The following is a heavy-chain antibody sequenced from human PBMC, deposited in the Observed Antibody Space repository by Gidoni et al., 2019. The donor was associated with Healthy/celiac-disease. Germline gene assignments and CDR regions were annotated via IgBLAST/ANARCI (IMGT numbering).Heavy chain of an antibody. CDR2: IDYMRST. CDR3: ARVGDGYNLFDY. CDR1: GGSVSSGSYY. Sequence: QVQLPESGPGLVTPSETLSLTCTVPGGSVSSGSYYGSWIRQPPGTGLGWIGYIDYMRSTNYNPSRKSRVTISVDTSKNQFSLKLSSVTAADTAVYYCARVGDGYNLFDYWGQGTLVTVSS. V-gene: IGHV4-61*01. D-gene: IGHD5-12*01. J-gene: IGHJ4*02.